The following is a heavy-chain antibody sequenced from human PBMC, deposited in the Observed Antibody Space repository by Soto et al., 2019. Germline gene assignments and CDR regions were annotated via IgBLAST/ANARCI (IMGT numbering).Heavy chain of an antibody. D-gene: IGHD2-2*01. V-gene: IGHV1-18*01. J-gene: IGHJ6*03. Sequence: ASVKVSCKASGYTFTSYGISWVRQAPGQGLEWMGWISAYNGNTNYAQKLQGRVTMTTDTSTSTAYMELRSLRSDDTAVYYCARGWMIVVVPAADYYYYYYMDVWGKGTTVTVSS. CDR3: ARGWMIVVVPAADYYYYYYMDV. CDR2: ISAYNGNT. CDR1: GYTFTSYG.